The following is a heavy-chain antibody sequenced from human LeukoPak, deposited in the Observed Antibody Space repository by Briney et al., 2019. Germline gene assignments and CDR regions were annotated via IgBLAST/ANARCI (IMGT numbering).Heavy chain of an antibody. CDR1: GYSFNDYY. CDR3: ARDSSDILTGYYHF. CDR2: INPNSGRT. D-gene: IGHD3-9*01. V-gene: IGHV1-2*02. J-gene: IGHJ4*02. Sequence: ASVKVSCKTSGYSFNDYYLHWVRQAPGQGLEWMGWINPNSGRTHYAPKFQGRVTLITDTSITTAYMELSSLISGDTALYYCARDSSDILTGYYHFWGQGTLVTVSS.